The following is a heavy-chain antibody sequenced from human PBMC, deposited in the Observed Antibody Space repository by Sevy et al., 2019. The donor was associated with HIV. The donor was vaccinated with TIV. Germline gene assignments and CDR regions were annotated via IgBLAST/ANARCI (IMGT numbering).Heavy chain of an antibody. D-gene: IGHD3-10*01. V-gene: IGHV3-23*01. J-gene: IGHJ3*02. CDR2: ISDGGGTT. Sequence: GESLKISCAASGFTFRNYVMNWVRQPPGKGLEWVSVISDGGGTTYYADSVKGRFTISRDDSKSTLYLQMNSLRVEDTVVYFCAKRVAGALAALDIWGQGTMVTVSS. CDR1: GFTFRNYV. CDR3: AKRVAGALAALDI.